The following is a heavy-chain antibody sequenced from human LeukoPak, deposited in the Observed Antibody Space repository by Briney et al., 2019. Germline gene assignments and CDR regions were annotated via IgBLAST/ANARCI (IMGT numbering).Heavy chain of an antibody. V-gene: IGHV4-34*01. D-gene: IGHD6-19*01. CDR2: INHSGST. J-gene: IGHJ5*02. Sequence: MSSETLSLTCAVYGGSFSGYYWSWIRQPPGKGLEWIGEINHSGSTNYNPSLKSRVTISVDTSKNQFSLKLSSVTAADTAVYYCARQGPLSIAVRRCSNRRCQGGWFDPWGQGTLVTVSS. CDR1: GGSFSGYY. CDR3: ARQGPLSIAVRRCSNRRCQGGWFDP.